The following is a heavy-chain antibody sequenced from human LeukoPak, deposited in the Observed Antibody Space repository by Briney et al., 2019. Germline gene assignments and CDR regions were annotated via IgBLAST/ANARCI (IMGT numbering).Heavy chain of an antibody. CDR1: GYSISSGYY. V-gene: IGHV4-38-2*02. CDR3: ARNGGSSWSRVYNWFDP. Sequence: SETLSLTCTVSGYSISSGYYWGWIRQPPGKGLEWIGSIYHSGSTYYNPSLKSRVTISVDTSKNQFSLKLSSVTAADTAVYYCARNGGSSWSRVYNWFDPWGQGTLVTVSS. J-gene: IGHJ5*02. CDR2: IYHSGST. D-gene: IGHD6-13*01.